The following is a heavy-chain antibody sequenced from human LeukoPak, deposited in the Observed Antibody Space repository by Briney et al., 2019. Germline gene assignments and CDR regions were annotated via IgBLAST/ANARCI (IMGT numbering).Heavy chain of an antibody. J-gene: IGHJ4*02. V-gene: IGHV4-59*01. CDR2: IYYSGST. CDR1: GVSICSYY. D-gene: IGHD4-23*01. CDR3: ARTPCGGNPEC. Sequence: PETLSLTCTGSGVSICSYYWSWIRQPPGKGLEWIGYIYYSGSTNYNPSLKRRVTISVDTSKNQFSLKLSSVREADTTVYYCARTPCGGNPECWGQGTLVTVSS.